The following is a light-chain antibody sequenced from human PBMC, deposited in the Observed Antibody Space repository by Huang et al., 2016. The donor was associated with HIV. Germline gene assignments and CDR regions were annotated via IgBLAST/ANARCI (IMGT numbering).Light chain of an antibody. J-gene: IGKJ5*01. V-gene: IGKV3-15*01. CDR2: HAA. CDR1: QSVTNN. CDR3: QQYHDWPPVT. Sequence: ETVMTQSPATLSVSPGERATLSCRASQSVTNNLAWYQQKPGQAPRLLIYHAATRATGGSVRFSGSGSGTEFTLTISSLQSEDFAVYYCQQYHDWPPVTFGQGTRLEIK.